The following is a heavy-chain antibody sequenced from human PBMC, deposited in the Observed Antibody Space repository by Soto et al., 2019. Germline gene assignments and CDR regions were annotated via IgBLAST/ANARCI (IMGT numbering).Heavy chain of an antibody. CDR3: ATQLRQFWSGYWGYGMDV. D-gene: IGHD3-3*02. CDR1: GGTFSSYA. CDR2: IIPIFGTA. J-gene: IGHJ6*02. Sequence: QVQLVQSGAEVKKPGSSVKVSCKASGGTFSSYAISWVRQAPGQGLEWMGGIIPIFGTANYAQKFQGRVTITADESTSTAYMERSSLRSEDTAVYYCATQLRQFWSGYWGYGMDVWGQGTTVTVSS. V-gene: IGHV1-69*01.